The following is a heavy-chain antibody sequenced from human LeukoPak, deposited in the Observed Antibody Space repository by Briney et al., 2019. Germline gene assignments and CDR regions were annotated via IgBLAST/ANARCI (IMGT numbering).Heavy chain of an antibody. J-gene: IGHJ4*02. CDR2: LYSGGST. CDR3: ARDRGGWIDY. CDR1: GFTVSSNY. D-gene: IGHD6-19*01. Sequence: GGSLRLSCAASGFTVSSNYMSWVRQAPGKGLEWVSVLYSGGSTYYADSVKDRFTISRDNSKNTLYLQMNSLRAEDTAVYYCARDRGGWIDYWGQGTLVTVSS. V-gene: IGHV3-53*01.